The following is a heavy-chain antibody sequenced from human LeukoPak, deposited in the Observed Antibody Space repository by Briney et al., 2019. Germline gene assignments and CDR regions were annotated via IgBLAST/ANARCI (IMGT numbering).Heavy chain of an antibody. Sequence: GSLRLSCAASGFTVSSNYMSWVRQAPGKGLEWVSYISGSSSTIHYADSVKGRFTVSRDDAKNSLYLQMNSLTDDDTAVYYCVRDFDGGSYHVPFRYWGQGTLVTVFS. V-gene: IGHV3-48*02. CDR1: GFTVSSNY. D-gene: IGHD1-26*01. CDR3: VRDFDGGSYHVPFRY. CDR2: ISGSSSTI. J-gene: IGHJ4*02.